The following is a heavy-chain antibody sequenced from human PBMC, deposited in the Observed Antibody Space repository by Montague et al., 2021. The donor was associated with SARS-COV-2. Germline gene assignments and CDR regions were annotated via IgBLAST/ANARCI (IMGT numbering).Heavy chain of an antibody. CDR1: GASINIGTYY. V-gene: IGHV4-61*01. Sequence: SETLSLTCTVSGASINIGTYYWTWIRRSPGRPLEWVGYIHDSGTTNYNPSLKSRVTILEDTSRNQFSLNLNSVTAADTAVYYCAREFEGYFDLWGRGTLVMVSS. CDR2: IHDSGTT. J-gene: IGHJ2*01. D-gene: IGHD3-10*01. CDR3: AREFEGYFDL.